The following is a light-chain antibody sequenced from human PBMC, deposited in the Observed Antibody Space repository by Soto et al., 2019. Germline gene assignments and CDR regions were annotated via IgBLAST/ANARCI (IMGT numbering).Light chain of an antibody. J-gene: IGLJ1*01. CDR3: NSYTSSSTLYV. CDR1: SSDIGGYNY. Sequence: QSALTQPASVSGSPGQSITISCTGTSSDIGGYNYVSWYQQHPGKAPKLMLYEVSNRPSGVSNRFSGSKSGNTASLTTSGLQAADEADYYCNSYTSSSTLYVFGTGTKLTVL. CDR2: EVS. V-gene: IGLV2-14*01.